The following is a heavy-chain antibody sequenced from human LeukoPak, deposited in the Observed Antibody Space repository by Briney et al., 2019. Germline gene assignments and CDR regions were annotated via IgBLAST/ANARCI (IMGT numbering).Heavy chain of an antibody. CDR1: GFTFSSYS. CDR2: ISSSSSYI. CDR3: ARDFGSGSSSYYYYGMDV. J-gene: IGHJ6*02. Sequence: PGGSLRLSCAASGFTFSSYSMNWVRQAPGKGLEWVSSISSSSSYIYYADSVKGRFTISRDNAKTSLYLQMNRLRAEDTAVYYCARDFGSGSSSYYYYGMDVWGQGTTVTVSS. V-gene: IGHV3-21*01. D-gene: IGHD3-10*01.